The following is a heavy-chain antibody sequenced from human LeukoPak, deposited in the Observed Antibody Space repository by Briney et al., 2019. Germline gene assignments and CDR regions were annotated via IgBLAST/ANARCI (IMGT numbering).Heavy chain of an antibody. J-gene: IGHJ4*02. CDR3: ARHGIAASLASHLDY. Sequence: SETLSLTCTVSGGSISSSSYYWGWIRQPPGKGLEWIGSIYYSGSTYYNPSLKSRVTISVDTSKNQFSLKLSSVTAADTAVYYCARHGIAASLASHLDYWGQGTLVTVSS. CDR1: GGSISSSSYY. D-gene: IGHD6-6*01. CDR2: IYYSGST. V-gene: IGHV4-39*01.